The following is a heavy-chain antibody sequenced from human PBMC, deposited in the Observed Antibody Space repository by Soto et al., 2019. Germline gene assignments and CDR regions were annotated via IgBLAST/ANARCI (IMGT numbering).Heavy chain of an antibody. CDR3: ARYSNYKVWLGY. CDR1: GYTFTRYG. CDR2: ISAYNGNT. D-gene: IGHD4-4*01. V-gene: IGHV1-18*01. Sequence: QVQLVQSGAEVKKPGASVKVSCKASGYTFTRYGISWVRQAPGPGLEWMGWISAYNGNTNYAQKLQGRVTMTTDTSTITAYMELMSLRSDDTAVYDCARYSNYKVWLGYWGQGTLVTVSS. J-gene: IGHJ4*02.